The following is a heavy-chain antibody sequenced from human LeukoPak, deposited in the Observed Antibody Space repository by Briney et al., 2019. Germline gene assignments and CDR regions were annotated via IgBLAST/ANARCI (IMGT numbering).Heavy chain of an antibody. Sequence: SETLSLTCTVSGGSISSSSYYWGWIRQPPGKGLEWIGSIYYSGSTYYNPSLKSRVTISVDTSKNQFSLKLSSVTAADTAVYYCASCLNWNDSPDYWGQGTLVTVSS. CDR1: GGSISSSSYY. J-gene: IGHJ4*02. CDR3: ASCLNWNDSPDY. CDR2: IYYSGST. V-gene: IGHV4-39*01. D-gene: IGHD1-1*01.